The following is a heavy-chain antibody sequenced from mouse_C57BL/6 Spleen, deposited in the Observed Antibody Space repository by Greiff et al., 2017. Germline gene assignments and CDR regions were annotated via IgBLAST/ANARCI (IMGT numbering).Heavy chain of an antibody. J-gene: IGHJ2*01. CDR2: IDPSDSYT. CDR1: GYTFTSYW. V-gene: IGHV1-59*01. CDR3: ANYGNYGFDY. D-gene: IGHD2-1*01. Sequence: QVQLQQSGAELVRPGTSVKLSCKASGYTFTSYWMHWVKQRPGQGLEWIGVIDPSDSYTNYNQKFKGKATLTVDTSSSTAYMQLSSLTSEDSAVYYCANYGNYGFDYWGQGTTLTVSS.